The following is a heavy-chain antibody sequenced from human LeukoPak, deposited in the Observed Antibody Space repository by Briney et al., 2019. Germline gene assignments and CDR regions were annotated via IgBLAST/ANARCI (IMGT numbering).Heavy chain of an antibody. V-gene: IGHV4-39*07. D-gene: IGHD7-27*01. J-gene: IGHJ3*02. CDR3: ARGRGNWGDAFDI. Sequence: TLSLTCTVSGGSISTSIFYWNWIRQPPGKGLEWIGEINHSGSTNYNPSLKSRVTISVDTSKNQFSLKLSSVTAADTAVYYCARGRGNWGDAFDIWGQGTMVTVSS. CDR1: GGSISTSIFY. CDR2: INHSGST.